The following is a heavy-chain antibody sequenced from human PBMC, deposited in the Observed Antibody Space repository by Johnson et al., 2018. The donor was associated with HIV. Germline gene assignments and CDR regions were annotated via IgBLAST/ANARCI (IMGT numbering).Heavy chain of an antibody. V-gene: IGHV3-30*04. J-gene: IGHJ3*02. CDR2: ISYDGSNK. CDR1: GFTFSSYV. D-gene: IGHD1-26*01. CDR3: ARDSPWELTAFDI. Sequence: QVQLVESGGGVVQPGRSLRLSCAASGFTFSSYVMHWVRQAPGKGLEWVAVISYDGSNKYYADSVKGRFTISRDNSKNTLYLQMNSLRAEDTAVYYCARDSPWELTAFDIWGQGTMVTVSS.